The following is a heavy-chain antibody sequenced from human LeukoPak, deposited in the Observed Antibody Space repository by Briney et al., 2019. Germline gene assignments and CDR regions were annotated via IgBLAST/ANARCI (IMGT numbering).Heavy chain of an antibody. CDR3: ARAVGYYYDSSGYY. Sequence: ASVKVSCKASGYTFTGYYMHWVRQAPGQGLEWMGWINPNSGGTNYAQKFQGRVTMTRDTSISTAYMELSSLRSEDTAVYYCARAVGYYYDSSGYYWGQGTLVTVSS. CDR2: INPNSGGT. D-gene: IGHD3-22*01. CDR1: GYTFTGYY. V-gene: IGHV1-2*02. J-gene: IGHJ4*02.